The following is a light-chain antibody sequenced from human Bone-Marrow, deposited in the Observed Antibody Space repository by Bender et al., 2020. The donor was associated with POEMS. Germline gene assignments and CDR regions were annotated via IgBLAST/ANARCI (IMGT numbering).Light chain of an antibody. CDR3: SSYAGTNIYYV. Sequence: QSALTQPASVSASPGQSITISCTGTNSDIGTYNLVSWYQQHPGKAPKLMIYDVTKRPSGVSNRFSGSKSGNTASLTISGLQAEDEADYYCSSYAGTNIYYVFGTGTKVTVL. V-gene: IGLV2-23*02. J-gene: IGLJ1*01. CDR1: NSDIGTYNL. CDR2: DVT.